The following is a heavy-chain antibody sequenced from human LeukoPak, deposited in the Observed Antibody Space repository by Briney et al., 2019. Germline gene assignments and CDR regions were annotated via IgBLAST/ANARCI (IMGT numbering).Heavy chain of an antibody. Sequence: GGSLKLSCAASGFTFSSYAMSWVRQAPGKGLEWVSGISGSGGSTYYADSVKGRFTISRDNSKNTLYLQMNSLRAEDTAVYYCARGSRPGLILEWPWERGDAFDIWGQGTMVTVSS. CDR2: ISGSGGST. V-gene: IGHV3-23*01. CDR1: GFTFSSYA. D-gene: IGHD3-3*01. J-gene: IGHJ3*02. CDR3: ARGSRPGLILEWPWERGDAFDI.